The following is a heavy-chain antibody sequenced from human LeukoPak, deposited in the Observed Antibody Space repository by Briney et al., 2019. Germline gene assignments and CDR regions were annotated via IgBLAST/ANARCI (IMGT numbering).Heavy chain of an antibody. V-gene: IGHV4-59*01. D-gene: IGHD6-19*01. CDR1: GGSISSYY. CDR3: ARATGSSGYGVFDI. J-gene: IGHJ3*02. Sequence: SETLSLTCTVSGGSISSYYWSWIRQPPGKGLEWIGYIYYSGSTNYNPSLKSRVTISVDTSKNQFSLKLSSVTAADTAVYYCARATGSSGYGVFDIWGQGTMVTVSS. CDR2: IYYSGST.